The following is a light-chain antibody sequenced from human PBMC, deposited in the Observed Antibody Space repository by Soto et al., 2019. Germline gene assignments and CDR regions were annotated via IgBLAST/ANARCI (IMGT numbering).Light chain of an antibody. Sequence: DIQLTQSPSVLSASVGDRVSISCRASQNISSYLNWYRQKLGKAPNVLIYAASSLQSGVPSRFSGSGSGTDFTLTISSLQAEDFATYYCQQSYSTLLTFGPGTKVQIK. V-gene: IGKV1-39*01. J-gene: IGKJ3*01. CDR1: QNISSY. CDR2: AAS. CDR3: QQSYSTLLT.